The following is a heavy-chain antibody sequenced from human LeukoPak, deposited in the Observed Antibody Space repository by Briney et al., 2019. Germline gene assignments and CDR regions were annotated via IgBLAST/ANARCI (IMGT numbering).Heavy chain of an antibody. D-gene: IGHD5-24*01. V-gene: IGHV3-30*04. J-gene: IGHJ3*02. CDR1: GFTFSSYA. CDR2: ISYDGSNK. Sequence: GGSLRLSCAASGFTFSSYAMHWVRQAPGKGMEWVGVISYDGSNKYYADSVKGRFTISRDNSKNTPYLQMNSLRAEDTAVYYCARGDGYLNDAFDIWGQGTMVTVSS. CDR3: ARGDGYLNDAFDI.